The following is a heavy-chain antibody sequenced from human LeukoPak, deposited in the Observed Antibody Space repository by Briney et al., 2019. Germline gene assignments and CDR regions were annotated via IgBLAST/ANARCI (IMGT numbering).Heavy chain of an antibody. Sequence: ASVKVSCKASGYTFTSYGISWVRQAPGQGLEWMGWMNPNSGNTGYAQKFQGRVTMTRNTSISTAYMELSSLRSEDTAVYYCARGYSREEAPDYWGQGTLVTVSS. J-gene: IGHJ4*02. CDR3: ARGYSREEAPDY. CDR2: MNPNSGNT. CDR1: GYTFTSYG. V-gene: IGHV1-8*02. D-gene: IGHD2-15*01.